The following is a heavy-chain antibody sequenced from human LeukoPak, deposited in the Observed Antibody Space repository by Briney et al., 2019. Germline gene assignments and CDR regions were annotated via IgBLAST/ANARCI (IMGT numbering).Heavy chain of an antibody. CDR3: ARADYYCYGMDV. Sequence: GGSLRLSCAASGFTFSSYAMHWVRQAPGKGLEWVAVISYDGSNKYYADSVKGRFTISRDNSKNTLYLQMNSLRAEDTAVYYCARADYYCYGMDVWGQGTTVTVSS. V-gene: IGHV3-30-3*01. CDR2: ISYDGSNK. CDR1: GFTFSSYA. J-gene: IGHJ6*02. D-gene: IGHD6-19*01.